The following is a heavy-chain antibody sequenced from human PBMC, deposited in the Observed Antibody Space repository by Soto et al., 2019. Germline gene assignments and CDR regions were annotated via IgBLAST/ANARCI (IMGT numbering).Heavy chain of an antibody. CDR2: IRSKAYGGTT. CDR3: TRDGSYCISTSCSYYYYGMDV. Sequence: SLRLSCTASGFTFGDYAMSWFRQAPGKGLEWVGFIRSKAYGGTTEYAASVKGRFTISRDDSKSIAYLQMNSLKTEDTAVYYCTRDGSYCISTSCSYYYYGMDVWGQGTTVTVSS. CDR1: GFTFGDYA. D-gene: IGHD2-2*01. V-gene: IGHV3-49*03. J-gene: IGHJ6*02.